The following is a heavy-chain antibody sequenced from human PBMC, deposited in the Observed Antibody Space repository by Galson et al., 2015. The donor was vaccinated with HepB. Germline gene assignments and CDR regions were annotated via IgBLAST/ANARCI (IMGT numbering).Heavy chain of an antibody. Sequence: SGAEVKKPGESLRISCKGSGYSFTSYWISWVRQMPGKGLEWMGRIDPSDSYTNYSPSFQGHVTISADKSISTAYLQWSSLKASDTAMYYCARLGRWFGDDSYYYYYGMDVWGQGTTVTVSS. D-gene: IGHD3-10*01. CDR1: GYSFTSYW. V-gene: IGHV5-10-1*01. J-gene: IGHJ6*02. CDR2: IDPSDSYT. CDR3: ARLGRWFGDDSYYYYYGMDV.